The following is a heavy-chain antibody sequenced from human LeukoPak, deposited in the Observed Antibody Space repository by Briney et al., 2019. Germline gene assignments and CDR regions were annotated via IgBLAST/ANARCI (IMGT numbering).Heavy chain of an antibody. J-gene: IGHJ3*01. CDR1: GYTFTAYY. Sequence: GASVKVSCKASGYTFTAYYMRWVRQAPGQGLEWMGWINPNNGSTRYAQIFQGRVTMTRDTSISTAYLDLSSLRSDDTAVYYCAREAGDNAYDFWGPGTMVTVSS. CDR3: AREAGDNAYDF. CDR2: INPNNGST. D-gene: IGHD4/OR15-4a*01. V-gene: IGHV1-2*02.